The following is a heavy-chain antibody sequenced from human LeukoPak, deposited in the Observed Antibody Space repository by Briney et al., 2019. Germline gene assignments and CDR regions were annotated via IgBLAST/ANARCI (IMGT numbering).Heavy chain of an antibody. V-gene: IGHV3-20*04. J-gene: IGHJ3*02. D-gene: IGHD2-2*01. Sequence: GGSLRLSCAASGFTLDDYGMSWVRQAPGKGLEWVSSINWNGGSTGYADSVKGRFTISRDNAKNSLYLQMNSLRAEDTALYYCASSLGSQVGAFDIWGQGTMVTVSS. CDR2: INWNGGST. CDR3: ASSLGSQVGAFDI. CDR1: GFTLDDYG.